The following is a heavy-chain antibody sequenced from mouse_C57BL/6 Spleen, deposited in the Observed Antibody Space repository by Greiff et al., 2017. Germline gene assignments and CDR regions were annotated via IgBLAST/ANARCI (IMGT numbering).Heavy chain of an antibody. CDR1: GYAFSSSW. D-gene: IGHD2-4*01. Sequence: QVQLQRSGPELVKPGASVKISCKASGYAFSSSWMNWVKQRPGTGLEWIGRIYPGDGDTNYNGKFKGKATLTADKSSSTAYMQLSSLTSEYSAVYFCARGGYYDYDEAYWGQGTRVTVSA. V-gene: IGHV1-82*01. CDR3: ARGGYYDYDEAY. CDR2: IYPGDGDT. J-gene: IGHJ3*01.